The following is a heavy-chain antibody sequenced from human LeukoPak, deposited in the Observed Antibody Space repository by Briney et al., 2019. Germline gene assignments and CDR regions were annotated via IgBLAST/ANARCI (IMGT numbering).Heavy chain of an antibody. CDR2: IDTSGGNT. D-gene: IGHD1-26*01. V-gene: IGHV3-23*01. Sequence: GGSLRLSCAASGFTVSNYAMSWVRQAPGKGLQLVSSIDTSGGNTYYADSVKGRFTISRDNSKNTLYLQMNSLRAEDTAVYYCAKDYRGSFTDWGQGTLVTVSS. CDR3: AKDYRGSFTD. J-gene: IGHJ4*02. CDR1: GFTVSNYA.